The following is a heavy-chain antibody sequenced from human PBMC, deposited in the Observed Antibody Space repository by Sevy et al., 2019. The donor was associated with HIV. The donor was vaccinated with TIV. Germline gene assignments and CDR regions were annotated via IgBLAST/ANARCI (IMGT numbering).Heavy chain of an antibody. CDR1: GFTFSSYA. V-gene: IGHV3-30-3*01. D-gene: IGHD5-12*01. CDR3: ARDEAAPRWLQSGTDY. CDR2: ISYDGSNK. Sequence: GGSLRLSCAASGFTFSSYAMHWVRQAPGKGLEWVAVISYDGSNKYYAYSVKGRFTISRDNSKNTLYLQMNSLRAEDTAVYYCARDEAAPRWLQSGTDYWGQGTLVTVSS. J-gene: IGHJ4*02.